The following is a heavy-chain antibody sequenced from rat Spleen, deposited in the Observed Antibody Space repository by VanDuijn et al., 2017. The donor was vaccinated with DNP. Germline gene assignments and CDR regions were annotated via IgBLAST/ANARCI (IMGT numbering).Heavy chain of an antibody. Sequence: EVQLLESGGGLVQPGRSMKLSCAASGFIFSDFYMAWVRQAPKKGLEWVATISTSGGSTFYRDSVKGRFTISRNNTKSTLYLQMNSLRSEDTATYYCSITESDYWGQGVMVTVSS. D-gene: IGHD1-11*01. V-gene: IGHV5-46*01. CDR2: ISTSGGST. CDR1: GFIFSDFY. CDR3: SITESDY. J-gene: IGHJ2*01.